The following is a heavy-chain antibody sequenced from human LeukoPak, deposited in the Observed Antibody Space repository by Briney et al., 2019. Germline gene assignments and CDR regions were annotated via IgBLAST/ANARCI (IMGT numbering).Heavy chain of an antibody. CDR2: INPSGGST. J-gene: IGHJ4*02. Sequence: ASVKVSCKASGYTFTSYYMHWVRQAPGQGLEWMGIINPSGGSTSYAQRFQGRVTMTRDMSTSTVYMELSSLRSEDTAVYYCGRIWGRPGFHYFDYWGQGTLVTVSS. D-gene: IGHD3-16*01. CDR3: GRIWGRPGFHYFDY. V-gene: IGHV1-46*01. CDR1: GYTFTSYY.